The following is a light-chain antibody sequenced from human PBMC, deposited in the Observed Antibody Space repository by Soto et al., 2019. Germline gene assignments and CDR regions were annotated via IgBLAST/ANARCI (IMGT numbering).Light chain of an antibody. CDR2: GAS. CDR3: QQYESSPTT. J-gene: IGKJ4*01. Sequence: EIVLTQSPGTRSLSPGERATLSCRASQSVSSTYLAWYQQKPGQAPRLLIYGASSRATGIPDRFSGSGSGTDFTLTISRLEPEDFAVYYCQQYESSPTTFGGGTKVEIK. V-gene: IGKV3-20*01. CDR1: QSVSSTY.